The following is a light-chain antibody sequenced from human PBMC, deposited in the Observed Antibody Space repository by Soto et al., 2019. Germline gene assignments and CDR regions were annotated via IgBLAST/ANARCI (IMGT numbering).Light chain of an antibody. Sequence: EIVLTQSPATLSSFPGDRVTLSCRASQYINTRLAWYQHRPGQAPRLLIYQTSIRAAGIPARFSASGSGTDFTLTISYVQPEDFALYYCHQRQSWPRTFGQGTK. CDR2: QTS. J-gene: IGKJ1*01. V-gene: IGKV3-11*01. CDR3: HQRQSWPRT. CDR1: QYINTR.